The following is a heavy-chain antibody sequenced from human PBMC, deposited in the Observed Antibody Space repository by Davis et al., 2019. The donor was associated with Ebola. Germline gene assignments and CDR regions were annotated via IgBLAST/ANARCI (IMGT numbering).Heavy chain of an antibody. Sequence: GESLKISCVASGFTFSSYTMNWVRQAPGKGLEWLSYISSSSLTTYSADSVKGRFTVSRDNAKNSLYLEMNSLRDEDTAVYYCARRAWYYDSSGYLDGMDVWGRGITVTLSS. D-gene: IGHD3-22*01. CDR1: GFTFSSYT. J-gene: IGHJ6*02. CDR3: ARRAWYYDSSGYLDGMDV. V-gene: IGHV3-48*02. CDR2: ISSSSLTT.